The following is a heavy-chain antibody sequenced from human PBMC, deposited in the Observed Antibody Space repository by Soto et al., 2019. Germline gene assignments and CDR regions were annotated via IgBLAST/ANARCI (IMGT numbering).Heavy chain of an antibody. CDR2: ISNNGDT. CDR1: GASVSGDN. V-gene: IGHV4-59*02. Sequence: ILSLNCTVSGASVSGDNWTWIRQPPGKGLECIGYISNNGDTNYSPSLKSRVTMSLDTSRNQFSLKLTSVTAADTAVYYCARTARPSDYWGQGTLVTVS. CDR3: ARTARPSDY. J-gene: IGHJ4*02. D-gene: IGHD5-18*01.